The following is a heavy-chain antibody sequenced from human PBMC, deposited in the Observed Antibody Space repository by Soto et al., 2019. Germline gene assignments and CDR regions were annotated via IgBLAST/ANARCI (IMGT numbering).Heavy chain of an antibody. J-gene: IGHJ4*02. CDR2: VDPEDDET. D-gene: IGHD1-20*01. Sequence: DVQLVQSGAEVRKPGATVKISCKVSGFIFTDYSMHWVRQAPGKGLEWMGLVDPEDDETTYAENFQGRITITADTSTDTAYMELSSLRSDDTDVYYCATSVGIRPDYWGQGTLVTVSS. CDR1: GFIFTDYS. V-gene: IGHV1-69-2*01. CDR3: ATSVGIRPDY.